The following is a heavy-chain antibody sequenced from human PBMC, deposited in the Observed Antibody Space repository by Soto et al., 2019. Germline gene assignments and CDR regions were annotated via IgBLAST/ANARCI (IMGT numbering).Heavy chain of an antibody. D-gene: IGHD2-2*01. Sequence: PSETLSLTCVFYGGSFSGYYWSWIRQPPGKGLEWIGEINHSGSTNYNPSLKSRVIISVDTSKNQFSLKLSSVSAADTAVYYCTRGFYCSSTSCSYYGMDVWGQGTTVTGSS. V-gene: IGHV4-34*01. CDR2: INHSGST. J-gene: IGHJ6*02. CDR1: GGSFSGYY. CDR3: TRGFYCSSTSCSYYGMDV.